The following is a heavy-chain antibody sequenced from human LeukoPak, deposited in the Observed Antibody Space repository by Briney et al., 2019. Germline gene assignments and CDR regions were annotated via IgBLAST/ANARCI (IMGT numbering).Heavy chain of an antibody. Sequence: GSLRLSCAASGFTFSSYGMHWVRQAPGKGLEWVAFIRYDGSNKYYADSVKGRFTISRDNSKNTLYLQMNSLRAEDTAVYYCAKDPRGYSYGTFDYWGQGTLVTVSS. CDR3: AKDPRGYSYGTFDY. CDR2: IRYDGSNK. J-gene: IGHJ4*02. CDR1: GFTFSSYG. V-gene: IGHV3-30*02. D-gene: IGHD5-18*01.